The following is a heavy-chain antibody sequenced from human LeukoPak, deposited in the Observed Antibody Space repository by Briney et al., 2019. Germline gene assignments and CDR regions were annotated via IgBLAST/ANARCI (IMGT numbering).Heavy chain of an antibody. J-gene: IGHJ6*04. CDR2: INTDGSRT. Sequence: GGSLRLSCAASGFTFSSYWMHWVRQAPGKGLVWVSRINTDGSRTTYADSVKGRFTISRDNAKNSLYLQMTSLRAEDTAVYYCARGVLNDFWSGYSLSGGMDVWGKGTTVTVSS. CDR3: ARGVLNDFWSGYSLSGGMDV. V-gene: IGHV3-74*01. CDR1: GFTFSSYW. D-gene: IGHD3-3*01.